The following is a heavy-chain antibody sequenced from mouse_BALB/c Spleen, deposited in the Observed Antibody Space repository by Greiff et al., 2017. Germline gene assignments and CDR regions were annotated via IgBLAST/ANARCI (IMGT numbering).Heavy chain of an antibody. CDR2: IDPFNGGT. CDR1: GYSFTSYY. D-gene: IGHD2-3*01. CDR3: ATMEDYAMDY. V-gene: IGHV1S135*01. J-gene: IGHJ4*01. Sequence: VQLKESGPELMKPGASVKISCKASGYSFTSYYMHWVKQSHGKSLEWIGYIDPFNGGTSYNQKFKGKATLTVDKSSSTAYMHLSSLTSEDSAVYYCATMEDYAMDYWGQGTSVTVSS.